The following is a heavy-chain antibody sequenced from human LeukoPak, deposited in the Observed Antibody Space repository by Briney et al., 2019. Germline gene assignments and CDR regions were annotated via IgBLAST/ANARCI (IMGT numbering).Heavy chain of an antibody. CDR1: GFTFSSYG. J-gene: IGHJ4*02. D-gene: IGHD6-13*01. CDR3: AKDRGSIAAGGSDY. Sequence: GGSLRLSCAASGFTFSSYGMHWVRQAPGKGLEWVAVISYDGSNKYYADSVKGRFTISRDNSKNTLYLQMNSLRAVDTAVYYCAKDRGSIAAGGSDYWGQGTLVTVSA. CDR2: ISYDGSNK. V-gene: IGHV3-30*18.